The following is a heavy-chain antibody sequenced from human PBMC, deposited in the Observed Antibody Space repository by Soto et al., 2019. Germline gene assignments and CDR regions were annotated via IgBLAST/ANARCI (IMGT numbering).Heavy chain of an antibody. CDR3: AAYYDILTGSTSPWFDP. Sequence: SETLSLTCAVYGGSFSGYYWSWIRQPPGKGLEWIGEINHSGSTNYNPSLKSRVTISVDTSKNQFSLKLSSVTAADTAVYYCAAYYDILTGSTSPWFDPWGQGTLVTVSS. V-gene: IGHV4-34*01. J-gene: IGHJ5*02. D-gene: IGHD3-9*01. CDR1: GGSFSGYY. CDR2: INHSGST.